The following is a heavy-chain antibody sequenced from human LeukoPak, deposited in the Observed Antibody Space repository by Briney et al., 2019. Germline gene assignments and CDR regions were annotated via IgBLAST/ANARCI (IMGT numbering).Heavy chain of an antibody. CDR3: AENNSARYGMDV. J-gene: IGHJ6*02. Sequence: GAFLSFSCASAGFRFSTFAMSWVRQAPGKGLECVSGISGSGSASYYADSVKGRFTISSDNSKNTLYLQMNSRGADNEAVYYCAENNSARYGMDVWGQGTTVTVSS. CDR1: GFRFSTFA. V-gene: IGHV3-23*01. D-gene: IGHD2/OR15-2a*01. CDR2: ISGSGSAS.